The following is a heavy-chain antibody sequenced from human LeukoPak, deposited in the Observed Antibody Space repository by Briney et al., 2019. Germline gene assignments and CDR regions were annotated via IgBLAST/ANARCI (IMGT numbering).Heavy chain of an antibody. CDR2: ISSSSSTI. D-gene: IGHD3-10*01. Sequence: GGSLRLSCAASGFTFSSYSMNWVRQAPGKGLEWVSYISSSSSTIYYADSVKGRFTISRDNAKNSLYLQMNSLRAEDTAVYYCASEWSGEGDYWGQGSLVTVSS. CDR1: GFTFSSYS. CDR3: ASEWSGEGDY. V-gene: IGHV3-48*04. J-gene: IGHJ4*02.